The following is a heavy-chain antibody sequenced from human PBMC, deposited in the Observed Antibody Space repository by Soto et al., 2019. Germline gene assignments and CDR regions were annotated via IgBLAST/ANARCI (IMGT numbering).Heavy chain of an antibody. V-gene: IGHV3-33*01. Sequence: GGSLRLSCAASGFTFSSYGMHWVRQAPGKGLEWVAVIWYDGSNKYYADSVKGRFTISRDNSKNTLYLQMNSLRAEDTAVSYCAADPTPTYYISSWYPLAFDIWGQGTMVTVSS. CDR2: IWYDGSNK. J-gene: IGHJ3*02. CDR1: GFTFSSYG. CDR3: AADPTPTYYISSWYPLAFDI. D-gene: IGHD6-13*01.